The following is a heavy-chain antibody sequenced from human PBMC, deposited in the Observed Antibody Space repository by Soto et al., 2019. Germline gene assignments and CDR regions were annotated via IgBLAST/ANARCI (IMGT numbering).Heavy chain of an antibody. J-gene: IGHJ5*02. CDR2: ISGSGGST. D-gene: IGHD3-10*01. Sequence: LRLSCAASGFTFSSYAMSWVRQAPGKGLEWVSAISGSGGSTYYADSVKGRFTISRDNSKNTLYLQMNSLRAEDTAVYYCAKDRLLWFGGNWFDPWGQGTLVTVSS. CDR3: AKDRLLWFGGNWFDP. V-gene: IGHV3-23*01. CDR1: GFTFSSYA.